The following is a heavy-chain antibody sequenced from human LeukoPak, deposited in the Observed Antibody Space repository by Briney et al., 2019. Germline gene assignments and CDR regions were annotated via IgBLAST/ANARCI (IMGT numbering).Heavy chain of an antibody. V-gene: IGHV3-23*01. J-gene: IGHJ4*02. CDR1: GFPSSSYA. CDR3: AKVHLPGRSPFDY. CDR2: ITGSGDYT. Sequence: GGSLRLSCAASGFPSSSYAMNWVRQAPGKGLEWVSAITGSGDYTYYADSVKGRFTISRANSKDTLYLQMNSLRAEDTAVYYCAKVHLPGRSPFDYWGQGTLVTVSS. D-gene: IGHD3-10*01.